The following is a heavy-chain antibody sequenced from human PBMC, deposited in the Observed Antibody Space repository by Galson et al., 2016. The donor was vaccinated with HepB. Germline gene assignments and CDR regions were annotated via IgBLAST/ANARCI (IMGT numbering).Heavy chain of an antibody. V-gene: IGHV3-23*01. J-gene: IGHJ4*02. D-gene: IGHD2-15*01. CDR1: GFTFKRHA. CDR2: IRTSDITSGPDT. Sequence: SLRLSCAASGFTFKRHAMSWVRQTPGKGLEWVAIIRTSDITSGPDTYYADSVKGRFAISRDDLRNTVYLHMHWRTAADTATYFCSKLYCGGGSCYPRPYYFDFWGQGILVTVSS. CDR3: SKLYCGGGSCYPRPYYFDF.